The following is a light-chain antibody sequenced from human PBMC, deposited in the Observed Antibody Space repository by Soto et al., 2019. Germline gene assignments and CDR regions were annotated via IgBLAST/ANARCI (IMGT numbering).Light chain of an antibody. CDR1: QGITTF. CDR3: QQYSTYPLT. CDR2: DAS. J-gene: IGKJ4*01. Sequence: DIQMTQSPSTLSASIGDRVTITCRASQGITTFLAWYQQKPGKAPQILIYDASKLEPGVPSRLSGGGSGTEFSLTISSLQPDDFATEYCQQYSTYPLTFGGGTRVEIK. V-gene: IGKV1-5*01.